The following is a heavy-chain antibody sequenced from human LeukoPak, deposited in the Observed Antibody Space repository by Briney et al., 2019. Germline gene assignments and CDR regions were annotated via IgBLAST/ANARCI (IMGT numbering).Heavy chain of an antibody. CDR3: ARALDYGDYEDAFDI. CDR1: GYTFTSYW. D-gene: IGHD4-17*01. V-gene: IGHV5-51*01. J-gene: IGHJ3*02. CDR2: IYPGDSDT. Sequence: GESLKISCKGSGYTFTSYWIGWVRQMPGKGLEWMGIIYPGDSDTRYGPSFQGQVTISADKSISTAYLQWSSLKASDTAVYYCARALDYGDYEDAFDIWGQGTMVTVSS.